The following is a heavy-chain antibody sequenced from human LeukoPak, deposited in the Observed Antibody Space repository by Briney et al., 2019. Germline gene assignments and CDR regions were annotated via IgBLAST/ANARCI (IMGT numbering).Heavy chain of an antibody. CDR2: IIPILGIA. Sequence: EWMGRIIPILGIANYAQKFQGRVTITADKSTSTAYMELSSLRSEDTAVYYCARAPSTVVTQIDYWGQGTLVTVSS. D-gene: IGHD4-23*01. V-gene: IGHV1-69*04. CDR3: ARAPSTVVTQIDY. J-gene: IGHJ4*02.